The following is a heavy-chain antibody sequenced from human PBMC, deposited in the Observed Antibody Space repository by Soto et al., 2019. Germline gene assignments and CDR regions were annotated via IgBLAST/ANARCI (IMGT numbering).Heavy chain of an antibody. J-gene: IGHJ6*02. D-gene: IGHD5-18*01. CDR2: ISAYNGNT. CDR3: ASPDPDTAMVTAFLRYYYYGMDV. Sequence: ASVKVSCKASGYTFTSYGISWVRQAPGQGPEWMGWISAYNGNTNYAQKLQGRVTMTTDTSTSTAYMELRSLRSDDTAVYYCASPDPDTAMVTAFLRYYYYGMDVWGQGTTVTVSS. V-gene: IGHV1-18*01. CDR1: GYTFTSYG.